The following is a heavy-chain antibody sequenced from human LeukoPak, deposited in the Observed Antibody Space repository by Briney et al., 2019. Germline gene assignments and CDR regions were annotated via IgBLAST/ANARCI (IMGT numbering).Heavy chain of an antibody. V-gene: IGHV4-59*08. CDR1: GGSISSYY. D-gene: IGHD3-22*01. CDR3: ASRLYYDSSGYYYV. J-gene: IGHJ4*02. CDR2: IYYSGST. Sequence: SETLSLTCTVSGGSISSYYWSWIRQPPGKGLEWIAYIYYSGSTNYNPSLKSRVTISVDTSKNQFSLKLSSVTAADTAVYYCASRLYYDSSGYYYVWGQGTLVTVSS.